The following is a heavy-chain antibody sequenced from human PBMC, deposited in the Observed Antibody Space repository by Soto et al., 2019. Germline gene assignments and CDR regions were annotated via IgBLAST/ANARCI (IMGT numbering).Heavy chain of an antibody. CDR3: ARGLTYYYGSGKPHYYYYMDV. J-gene: IGHJ6*03. CDR1: GGSISISNFY. CDR2: LNHSRST. D-gene: IGHD3-10*01. V-gene: IGHV4-39*07. Sequence: SETLSLTCAVSGGSISISNFYWGWVRQSPGRGLEWIGGLNHSRSTNYNPSLKSRVTISVDTSKNQFSLKLSSVTAADTAVYYCARGLTYYYGSGKPHYYYYMDVWGKGTTVTVSS.